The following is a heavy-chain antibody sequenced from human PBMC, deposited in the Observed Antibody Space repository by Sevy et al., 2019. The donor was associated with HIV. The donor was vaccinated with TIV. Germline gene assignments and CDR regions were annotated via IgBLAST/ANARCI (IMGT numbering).Heavy chain of an antibody. CDR2: IYYSGNT. D-gene: IGHD3-16*01. Sequence: QTLSLTCSVSSGSIGNYYWYWIRQPPGRGLEWLGLIYYSGNTNYNPSLKSRVTMSIDTSKNQFSLGLSSLTAADTAVYYCARRAFLGGYFDSWGQGILVTVSS. J-gene: IGHJ4*03. CDR1: SGSIGNYY. CDR3: ARRAFLGGYFDS. V-gene: IGHV4-59*08.